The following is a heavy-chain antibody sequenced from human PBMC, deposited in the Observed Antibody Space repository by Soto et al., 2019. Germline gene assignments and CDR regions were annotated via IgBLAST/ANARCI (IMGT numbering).Heavy chain of an antibody. Sequence: PGGSLRLSCAASGFTFSSYGMHWVRQAPGKGLEWVAVISYDGSNKYYADSVKGRFTISRDNSKNTLYLQMNSLRAEDTAVYYCAKDRGFDYWGQGTLVTVSS. V-gene: IGHV3-30*18. CDR3: AKDRGFDY. CDR1: GFTFSSYG. D-gene: IGHD2-15*01. CDR2: ISYDGSNK. J-gene: IGHJ4*02.